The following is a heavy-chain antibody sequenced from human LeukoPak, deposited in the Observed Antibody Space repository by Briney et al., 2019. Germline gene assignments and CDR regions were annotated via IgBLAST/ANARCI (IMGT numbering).Heavy chain of an antibody. V-gene: IGHV4-4*02. CDR3: ARPLKYYGSGSYSL. D-gene: IGHD3-10*01. J-gene: IGHJ4*02. CDR2: IHHSGST. Sequence: SGTLSLTCAVSGGSISTNNWWTWVRQPPGKGLEWIGEIHHSGSTDYNPSLKSRVTISVDTSKNQFSLKLSSVTAADTAVYYCARPLKYYGSGSYSLWGQGTLVTVSS. CDR1: GGSISTNNW.